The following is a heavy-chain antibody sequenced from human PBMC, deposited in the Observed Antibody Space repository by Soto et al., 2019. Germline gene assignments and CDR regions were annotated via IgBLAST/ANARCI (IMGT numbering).Heavy chain of an antibody. V-gene: IGHV1-69*12. CDR3: ARTAPPPHIVVVTAYYYYYGMDV. J-gene: IGHJ6*02. D-gene: IGHD2-21*02. CDR2: IIPIFGTA. Sequence: QVQLVQSGAEVKKPGSSVKVSCKASGGTFSSYAISWVRQAPGQGLEWMGGIIPIFGTANYAQKFQGRVTITADESSDPXXMXPXXLSSEDTAVYYCARTAPPPHIVVVTAYYYYYGMDVWGQGTTVTVSS. CDR1: GGTFSSYA.